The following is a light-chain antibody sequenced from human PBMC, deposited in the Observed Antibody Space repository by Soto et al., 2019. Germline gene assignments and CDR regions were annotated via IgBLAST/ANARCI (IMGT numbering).Light chain of an antibody. V-gene: IGLV2-14*01. Sequence: QSVLTQPASVSGSPGQSITISCTGTSSDVGGYNYVSWYQQHPGKVPKLMIYEVTNRPSGVSNRFFGSKSVNTASLTISGLQAEDEADYYCSSYTSSRTYVFGTGTKVTVL. CDR1: SSDVGGYNY. CDR2: EVT. J-gene: IGLJ1*01. CDR3: SSYTSSRTYV.